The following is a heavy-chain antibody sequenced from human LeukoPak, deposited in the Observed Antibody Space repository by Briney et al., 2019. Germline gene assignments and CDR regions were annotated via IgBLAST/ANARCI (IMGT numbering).Heavy chain of an antibody. CDR3: ARSHAAAFDY. CDR1: GFTFSSYA. V-gene: IGHV3-64D*09. D-gene: IGHD6-13*01. J-gene: IGHJ4*02. Sequence: GGSLRLSCSASGFTFSSYAMHWVRQAPGKGLEYVSAISSNGGSTYYADSVKGRFTISRDNSKNTLYLQMSSLRAEDTAVYYCARSHAAAFDYWGQGTLVTVSS. CDR2: ISSNGGST.